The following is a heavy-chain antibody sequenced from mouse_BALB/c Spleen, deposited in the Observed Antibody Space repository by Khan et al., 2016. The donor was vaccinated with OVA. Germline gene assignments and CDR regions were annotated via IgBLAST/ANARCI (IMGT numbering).Heavy chain of an antibody. CDR1: EYEFPSHD. J-gene: IGHJ1*01. V-gene: IGHV5-2*01. D-gene: IGHD2-14*01. CDR3: ARAYYRHWYFDV. CDR2: IDRDGGTT. Sequence: EVELVESGGGLVQPGESLKLSCESNEYEFPSHDMSWVRETPAKRLELVAVIDRDGGTTYYPDTMERRFIISRDNTKKTLYLQMRSLRSEDTALYYCARAYYRHWYFDVWGAGTTVTVSS.